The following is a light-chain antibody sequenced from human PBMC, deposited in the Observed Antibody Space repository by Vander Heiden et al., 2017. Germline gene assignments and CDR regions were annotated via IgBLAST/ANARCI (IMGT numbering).Light chain of an antibody. V-gene: IGKV1-33*01. CDR2: DAS. J-gene: IGKJ3*01. CDR1: QDISNY. Sequence: DIQMTQSPSSLSASVGDRVTITCQASQDISNYLNWYQLKPGKAPKLLIYDASNLETGVPSRFSGSGSGTDFTFTISSLQPEDIATYYCQQEDNLPITFGHGTKVDIK. CDR3: QQEDNLPIT.